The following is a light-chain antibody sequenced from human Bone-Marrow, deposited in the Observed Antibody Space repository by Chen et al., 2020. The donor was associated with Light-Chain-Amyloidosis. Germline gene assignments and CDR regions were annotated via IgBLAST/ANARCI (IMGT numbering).Light chain of an antibody. J-gene: IGLJ2*01. V-gene: IGLV3-25*03. CDR3: QSADSSGTYEVI. CDR1: DLPTKY. Sequence: SYELTHPPSVSVSPGQTARITCSGDDLPTKYAYWYQQKPGQAPVLVIHRDTERPSGMSERFSGSSSGTTATLNISGVQAEDEADYHCQSADSSGTYEVIFGGGTKLTVL. CDR2: RDT.